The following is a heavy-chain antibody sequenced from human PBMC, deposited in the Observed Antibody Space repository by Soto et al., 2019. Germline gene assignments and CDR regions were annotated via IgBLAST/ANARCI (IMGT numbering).Heavy chain of an antibody. CDR2: ISYDGNNK. Sequence: QVQLVESGVGVVQPGRSLRLSCAASGFTFRSYGMHWVRQAPGKGLEWVAVISYDGNNKYYADSVKGRFTISRDNFKNTLYLQMDSLRAEDTAMYYCAKDHLETTVTTPSYWGQGTLVTVSS. CDR1: GFTFRSYG. CDR3: AKDHLETTVTTPSY. D-gene: IGHD4-17*01. V-gene: IGHV3-30*18. J-gene: IGHJ4*02.